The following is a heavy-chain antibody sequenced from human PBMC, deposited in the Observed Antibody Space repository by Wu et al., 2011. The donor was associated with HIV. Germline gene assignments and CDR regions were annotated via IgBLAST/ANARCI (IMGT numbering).Heavy chain of an antibody. D-gene: IGHD3-16*01. J-gene: IGHJ6*02. CDR1: GGTFSNFA. V-gene: IGHV1-69*05. Sequence: QVQLVQSGAEVKKPGSSVKVSCKASGGTFSNFAISWVRQAPGQGLEWMGGIIPIFGTANYAQKFQGRVTITTDESTSTAYMELSSLRSEDTAVYYCAREVGRGVNDVSGMDVVGPGDHGSPSP. CDR2: IIPIFGTA. CDR3: AREVGRGVNDVSGMDV.